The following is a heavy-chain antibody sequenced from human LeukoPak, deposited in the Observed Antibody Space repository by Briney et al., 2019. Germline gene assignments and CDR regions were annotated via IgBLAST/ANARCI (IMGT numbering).Heavy chain of an antibody. J-gene: IGHJ3*02. Sequence: GGSLRLSCVASGFAFSSQAMGWVRQAPGKGLEWVSVISDSGSLTYYADSVKGRSTISRDNSKNTLYLQVNSLRAEDTAMYYCARNILFAFDIWGQGTMVTVSS. CDR2: ISDSGSLT. CDR1: GFAFSSQA. CDR3: ARNILFAFDI. V-gene: IGHV3-23*01.